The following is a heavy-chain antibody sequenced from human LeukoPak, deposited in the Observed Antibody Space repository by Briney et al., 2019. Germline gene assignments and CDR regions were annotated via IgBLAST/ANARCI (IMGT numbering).Heavy chain of an antibody. D-gene: IGHD5-24*01. J-gene: IGHJ3*02. V-gene: IGHV3-48*03. CDR1: GFTFSSYE. CDR3: TKVDGVLPDAFDI. Sequence: PGGSLRLSCAASGFTFSSYEMNWVRQAPGKGLEWVSYISSSGSTIYYADSVKGRFTISRDNAKNSLYLQMNSLRVEDTALYYCTKVDGVLPDAFDIWGQGTMVTVSS. CDR2: ISSSGSTI.